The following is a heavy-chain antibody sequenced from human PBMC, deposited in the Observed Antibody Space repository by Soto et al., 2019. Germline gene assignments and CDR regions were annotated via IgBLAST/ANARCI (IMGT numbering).Heavy chain of an antibody. CDR1: GFTFSSYA. D-gene: IGHD5-18*01. CDR2: ISGSGGST. J-gene: IGHJ3*02. V-gene: IGHV3-23*01. CDR3: ARSQLWFAFDI. Sequence: GESLKISCAASGFTFSSYAMSWVRQAPGKGLEWVSAISGSGGSTYYADSVKGRFTISRDNSKNTLYLQMNSLRAEDTAVYYCARSQLWFAFDIWGQGTMVTVSS.